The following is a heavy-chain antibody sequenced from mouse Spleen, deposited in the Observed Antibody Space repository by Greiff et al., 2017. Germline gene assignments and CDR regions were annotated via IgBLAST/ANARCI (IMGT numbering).Heavy chain of an antibody. J-gene: IGHJ4*01. Sequence: EVMLVESGGGLVKPGGSLKLSCAASGFTFSDYGMHWVRQAPEKGLEWVAYISSGSSTIYYADTVKGRFTISRDNAKNTLFLQMTSLRSEDTAMYYCARRSYLYAMDYWGQGTSVTVSS. V-gene: IGHV5-17*01. CDR1: GFTFSDYG. CDR2: ISSGSSTI. CDR3: ARRSYLYAMDY. D-gene: IGHD1-1*01.